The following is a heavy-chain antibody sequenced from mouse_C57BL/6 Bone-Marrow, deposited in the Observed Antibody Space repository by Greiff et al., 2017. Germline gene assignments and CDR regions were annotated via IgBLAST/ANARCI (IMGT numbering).Heavy chain of an antibody. CDR1: GYTFTSYW. CDR2: INPSSGYT. V-gene: IGHV1-7*01. D-gene: IGHD2-3*01. CDR3: ARKGSIYDGYSSWFAY. Sequence: QVQLQQSGAELAKPGASVKLSCKASGYTFTSYWMHWVKQRPGQGLEWIGYINPSSGYTKYNQKFKDKATLTADKSSRTAYMQLSSLTYEDSAVYYCARKGSIYDGYSSWFAYWGQGTLVTVSA. J-gene: IGHJ3*01.